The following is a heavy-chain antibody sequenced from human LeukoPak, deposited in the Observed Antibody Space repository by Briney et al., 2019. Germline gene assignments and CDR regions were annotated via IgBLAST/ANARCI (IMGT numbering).Heavy chain of an antibody. Sequence: GGSLRLSCAASGFTFSDYYMSWIRQAPGKGLEWVSYISGSGRTIYYADSVKGRFTISRDNAKNSLYLQMNSLRAEDTAVYYCARDTTMVRGVIVYNDYWGQGTLVTVSS. V-gene: IGHV3-11*04. CDR3: ARDTTMVRGVIVYNDY. D-gene: IGHD3-10*01. CDR1: GFTFSDYY. J-gene: IGHJ4*02. CDR2: ISGSGRTI.